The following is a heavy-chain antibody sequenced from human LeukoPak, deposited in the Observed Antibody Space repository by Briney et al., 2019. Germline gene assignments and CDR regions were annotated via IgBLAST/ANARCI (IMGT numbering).Heavy chain of an antibody. J-gene: IGHJ5*02. CDR2: ISYDGRSE. CDR3: AKAFLVHSAPRWFDP. V-gene: IGHV3-30*18. Sequence: PGGSLRLSCAASGFSFGGYAMHWVRQAPGKGLEWLSVISYDGRSEYYDDSVKGRFTISRDNSKNTVYLQMNSLRAEDTAVYYCAKAFLVHSAPRWFDPWGQGTLVTVSS. D-gene: IGHD2/OR15-2a*01. CDR1: GFSFGGYA.